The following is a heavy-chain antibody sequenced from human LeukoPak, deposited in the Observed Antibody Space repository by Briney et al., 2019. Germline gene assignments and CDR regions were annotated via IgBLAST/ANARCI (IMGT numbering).Heavy chain of an antibody. CDR1: GFTFSSYW. V-gene: IGHV3-74*01. Sequence: GGSLRLSCAASGFTFSSYWMHLVRQAPGKGLVWVSRINSDGSSTSYADSVKGRFTISRDNAKTTLYLQMNSLRAEDTAVYYCARDRVHYYYYMDVWGKGTTVTVSS. J-gene: IGHJ6*03. CDR2: INSDGSST. CDR3: ARDRVHYYYYMDV.